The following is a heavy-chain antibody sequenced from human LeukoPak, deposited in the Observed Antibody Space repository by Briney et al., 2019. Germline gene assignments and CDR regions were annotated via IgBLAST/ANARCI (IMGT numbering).Heavy chain of an antibody. V-gene: IGHV3-66*01. CDR3: ARNLHYYDSSGYYYY. D-gene: IGHD3-22*01. Sequence: PGGSLRLSCAASGFTVSSNYMNWVRQAPGKGLEWVSAIYTGGSTYYAGSVKGRFTISRDDSKNTLYLQMNSLRAEDTAVYYCARNLHYYDSSGYYYYWGQGTLVTVSS. J-gene: IGHJ4*02. CDR1: GFTVSSNY. CDR2: IYTGGST.